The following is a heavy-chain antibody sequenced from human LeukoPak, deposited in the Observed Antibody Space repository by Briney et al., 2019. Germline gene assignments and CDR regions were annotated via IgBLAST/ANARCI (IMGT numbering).Heavy chain of an antibody. Sequence: PSGTLSLTCTVSGGSISSSSYYWGWIRQPPGKGLEWIGSIYYSGRTYNNPSLKSRVTISVDTSKNQFSLKLSSVTAADTAVYYCARVATYYYCYYMDVWGKGTTVTVSS. V-gene: IGHV4-39*07. CDR3: ARVATYYYCYYMDV. CDR1: GGSISSSSYY. J-gene: IGHJ6*03. CDR2: IYYSGRT.